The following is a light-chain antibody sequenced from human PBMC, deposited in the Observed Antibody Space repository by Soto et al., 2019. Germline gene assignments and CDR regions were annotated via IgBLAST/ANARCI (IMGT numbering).Light chain of an antibody. CDR3: QQSFISRT. Sequence: EIVLTQSPGTLSLYPGERATLSCRASQSVGGIYLAWYQQKPGQAPRLLIYGASSRAPGIPDRFTGSGSGTDFTLTICRLESEDFAVYYCQQSFISRTFGHGTKVDIK. J-gene: IGKJ1*01. CDR1: QSVGGIY. V-gene: IGKV3-20*01. CDR2: GAS.